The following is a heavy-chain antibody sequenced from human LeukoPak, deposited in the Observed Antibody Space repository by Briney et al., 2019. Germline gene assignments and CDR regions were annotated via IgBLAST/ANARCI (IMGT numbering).Heavy chain of an antibody. CDR2: IYYNGNS. J-gene: IGHJ4*02. CDR1: GGSISSSIHY. CDR3: ARLILRVTMVRGVIIRASWFDY. V-gene: IGHV4-39*07. Sequence: PSETLSLTCTVSGGSISSSIHYWGWIRQPPGKGLEWIGSIYYNGNSYYKQSLKSRVTISVDTSKNQFSLKLSSVTAADTAVYYCARLILRVTMVRGVIIRASWFDYWGQGTLVTVSS. D-gene: IGHD3-10*01.